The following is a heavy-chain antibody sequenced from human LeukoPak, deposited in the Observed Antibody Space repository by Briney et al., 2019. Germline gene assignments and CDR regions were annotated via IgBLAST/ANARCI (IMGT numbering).Heavy chain of an antibody. CDR3: ARGYLYFDY. J-gene: IGHJ4*02. CDR2: ISTSSSTI. V-gene: IGHV3-48*02. D-gene: IGHD2-2*01. CDR1: GFTFNTDT. Sequence: GGSLRLSCAASGFTFNTDTMNWVRQAPGKGLEWVAYISTSSSTIYYADSVKGRFTISRDNAKNSLYLQMHSLRDEDTAVYYCARGYLYFDYWGQGTLVTVSS.